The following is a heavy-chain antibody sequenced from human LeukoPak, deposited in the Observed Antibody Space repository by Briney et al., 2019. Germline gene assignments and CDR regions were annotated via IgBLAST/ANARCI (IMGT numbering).Heavy chain of an antibody. V-gene: IGHV1-8*01. CDR1: GYAFTSYD. J-gene: IGHJ6*02. Sequence: ASVKVSCKASGYAFTSYDINWVRQATGQGLEWMGWINPNSGNTGYAQKFQGRVTMTRNTSISTAYMELSSLRSEDTAVYYCARGLPDSSGYYYYYYGMDVWGQGTTVTVSS. D-gene: IGHD3-22*01. CDR3: ARGLPDSSGYYYYYYGMDV. CDR2: INPNSGNT.